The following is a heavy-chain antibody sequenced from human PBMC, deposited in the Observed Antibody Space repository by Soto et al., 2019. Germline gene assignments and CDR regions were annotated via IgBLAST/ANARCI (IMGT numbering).Heavy chain of an antibody. V-gene: IGHV1-69*02. D-gene: IGHD1-26*01. CDR2: IIPILGIA. J-gene: IGHJ4*02. CDR1: GGTFSSYT. Sequence: GASVKVSCKASGGTFSSYTISWVRQAPGQGLEWMGRIIPILGIANYAQKFQGRVTITADKSTSTAYMGLSSLRSEDTAVYYCARARYSGSNHYFDYWGQGTLVTVSS. CDR3: ARARYSGSNHYFDY.